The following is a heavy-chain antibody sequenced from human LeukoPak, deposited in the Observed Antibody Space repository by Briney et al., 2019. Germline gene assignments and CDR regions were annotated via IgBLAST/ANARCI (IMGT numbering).Heavy chain of an antibody. CDR1: GFTFSSYA. Sequence: GGSLRLSCAASGFTFSSYAMSWVRQAPGKGLEWVSAISGSGGSIYYADSVKGRFTISRDNSKNTLYLQMNSLRAEDTAVYYCAKARGYCSSTSCYSVHWGQGTLVTVSS. J-gene: IGHJ4*02. CDR3: AKARGYCSSTSCYSVH. V-gene: IGHV3-23*01. CDR2: ISGSGGSI. D-gene: IGHD2-2*01.